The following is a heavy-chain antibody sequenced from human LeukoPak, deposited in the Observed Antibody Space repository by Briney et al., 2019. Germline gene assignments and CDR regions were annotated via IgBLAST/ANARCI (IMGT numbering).Heavy chain of an antibody. CDR1: GFTFSDYY. CDR2: ISSSSSYT. Sequence: PGGSLRLSCAASGFTFSDYYMSWIRQAPGKGLEWVSYISSSSSYTNYADSVKGRFTISRDNAKNSLYLQMNSLRAEDTAVYYCARELYYYDSSGYYYVLGGPDAFDIWGQGTMVTVSS. J-gene: IGHJ3*02. D-gene: IGHD3-22*01. V-gene: IGHV3-11*06. CDR3: ARELYYYDSSGYYYVLGGPDAFDI.